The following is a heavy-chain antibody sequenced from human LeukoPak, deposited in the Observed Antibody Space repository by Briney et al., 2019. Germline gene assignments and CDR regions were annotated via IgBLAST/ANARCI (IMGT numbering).Heavy chain of an antibody. J-gene: IGHJ4*02. CDR3: AGGGDGYNYFDH. Sequence: ASVKVSCKASGYTFTRYYMHWVRQAPGQGLEWMGIINPSGGGTSYAQKFQGRVTMTRDTSTSTVYMEVSSLRSEDTAVYYCAGGGDGYNYFDHWGQGTLVTVSS. CDR2: INPSGGGT. V-gene: IGHV1-46*01. D-gene: IGHD5-24*01. CDR1: GYTFTRYY.